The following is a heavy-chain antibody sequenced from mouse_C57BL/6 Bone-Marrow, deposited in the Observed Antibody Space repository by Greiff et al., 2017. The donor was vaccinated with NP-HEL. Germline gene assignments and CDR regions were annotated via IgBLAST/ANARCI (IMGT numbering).Heavy chain of an antibody. CDR1: GYTFTSYW. CDR3: ARGGDYGGYAMDY. V-gene: IGHV1-69*01. J-gene: IGHJ4*01. Sequence: VQLQQPGAELVMPGASVKLSCKASGYTFTSYWMHWVKQRPGQGLEWIGEIDPSDSYTNYNQKFKGKSTLTVDKSSSTAYMQLSSLTSEDSAVYYCARGGDYGGYAMDYWGQGTSVTVSS. D-gene: IGHD2-4*01. CDR2: IDPSDSYT.